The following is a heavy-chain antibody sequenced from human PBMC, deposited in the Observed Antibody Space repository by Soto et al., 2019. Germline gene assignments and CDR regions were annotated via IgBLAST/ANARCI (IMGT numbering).Heavy chain of an antibody. CDR3: ARDSPDYSGGSCYSDYYYGMDV. CDR1: GGTFSSYA. J-gene: IGHJ6*02. D-gene: IGHD2-15*01. CDR2: IIPIFGTA. V-gene: IGHV1-69*01. Sequence: QVRLVQSGAEVKKPGSSVKVSCKASGGTFSSYAISWVRQAPGQGLEWMGGIIPIFGTANYAQKFQGRVTITADESTSTAYMELSSLRSEDTAVYYCARDSPDYSGGSCYSDYYYGMDVWGQGTTVTVSS.